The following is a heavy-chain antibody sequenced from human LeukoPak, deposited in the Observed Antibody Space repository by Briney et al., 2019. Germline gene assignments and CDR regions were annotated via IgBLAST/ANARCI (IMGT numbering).Heavy chain of an antibody. CDR3: ARHYYGSSP. V-gene: IGHV4-59*08. CDR2: IYYSGST. Sequence: PSETLSLTCTVSGSSISSYYWSWIRQPPGKGLEWIGYIYYSGSTNYNPSLKSRVTISVDTSKNQFSLKLSSVTAADTAVYYCARHYYGSSPWGQGTLVTVSS. J-gene: IGHJ5*02. D-gene: IGHD3-10*01. CDR1: GSSISSYY.